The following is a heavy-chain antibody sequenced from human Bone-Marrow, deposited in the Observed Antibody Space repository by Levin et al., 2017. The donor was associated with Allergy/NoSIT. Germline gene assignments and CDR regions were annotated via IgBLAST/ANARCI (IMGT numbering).Heavy chain of an antibody. J-gene: IGHJ6*03. CDR3: ARLALGKSLVVNAYHYYMDV. CDR1: GYSFTSYW. D-gene: IGHD2-8*02. Sequence: KLGESLKISCTVSGYSFTSYWIAWVRQMPGKGLEWMGNIYPGDSDTGYSPSFQGQVTISADKSISTAYLQWRSLKASDTDMYYCARLALGKSLVVNAYHYYMDVWGKGTTVIVSS. CDR2: IYPGDSDT. V-gene: IGHV5-51*01.